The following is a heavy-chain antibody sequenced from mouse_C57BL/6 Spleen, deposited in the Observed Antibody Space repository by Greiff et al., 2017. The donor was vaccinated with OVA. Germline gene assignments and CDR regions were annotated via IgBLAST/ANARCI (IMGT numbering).Heavy chain of an antibody. CDR2: IDPSDSET. D-gene: IGHD1-1*01. CDR3: ARWGYYGSSSAWFAY. J-gene: IGHJ3*01. Sequence: QVHVKQPGAELVRPGSSVKLSCKASGYTFTSYWMHWVKQRPIQGLEWIGNIDPSDSETHYNQRFKDKATLTVDKSSSTAYMQLSSLTSEDSAVYYCARWGYYGSSSAWFAYWGQGTLVTVSA. V-gene: IGHV1-52*01. CDR1: GYTFTSYW.